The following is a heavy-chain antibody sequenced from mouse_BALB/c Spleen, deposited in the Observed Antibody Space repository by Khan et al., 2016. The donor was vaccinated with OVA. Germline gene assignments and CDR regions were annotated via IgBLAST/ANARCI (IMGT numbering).Heavy chain of an antibody. CDR1: GFTFTSYW. J-gene: IGHJ3*01. D-gene: IGHD4-1*01. CDR2: IYPGNTDT. Sequence: EVKLKESGTVLARPGASVKMSCTASGFTFTSYWIHWIHQRPGQGLEWIGDIYPGNTDTNYTQKFKGKANLTAVTSTSTAYMELSSLTNEDSAVYYCTRRNWDVAWFAYWGQGTLVTVSA. V-gene: IGHV1-5*01. CDR3: TRRNWDVAWFAY.